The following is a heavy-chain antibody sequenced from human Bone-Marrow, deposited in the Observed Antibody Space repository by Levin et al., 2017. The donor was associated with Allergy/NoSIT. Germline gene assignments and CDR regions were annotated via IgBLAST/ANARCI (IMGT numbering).Heavy chain of an antibody. CDR3: ARAHLGYSSGWYNGMDV. CDR1: GFTFNSYA. V-gene: IGHV3-30-3*01. Sequence: SCAASGFTFNSYAMHWVRQAPGKGLEWVAIISYDENNKYYADSVKGRFTISRDNSKNTLYLQMNSLRAEDTAVYYCARAHLGYSSGWYNGMDVWGQGTTVTVSS. D-gene: IGHD6-19*01. CDR2: ISYDENNK. J-gene: IGHJ6*02.